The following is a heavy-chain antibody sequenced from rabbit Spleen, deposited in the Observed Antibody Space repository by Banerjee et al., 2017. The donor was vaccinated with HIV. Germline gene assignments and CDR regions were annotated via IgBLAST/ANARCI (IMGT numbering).Heavy chain of an antibody. CDR1: GFDFSSDA. J-gene: IGHJ4*01. Sequence: QSLEESGGGLVQPEGSLTLTCKASGFDFSSDAMCWVRQAPGKGLEWIGCIGAGSSGATYDASWAKGRFTISKTSSTTVTLQMTSLTAADTATYFCARDLTCVIGWNFGWWGPGTLVTVS. CDR2: IGAGSSGAT. V-gene: IGHV1S40*01. D-gene: IGHD1-1*01. CDR3: ARDLTCVIGWNFGW.